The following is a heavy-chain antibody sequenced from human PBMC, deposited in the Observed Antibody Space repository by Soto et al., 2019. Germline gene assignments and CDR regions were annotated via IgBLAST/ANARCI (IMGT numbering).Heavy chain of an antibody. CDR1: GFTFGDYA. CDR3: TTDSPCSGGSCYSYLDPNYYYYYMDV. CDR2: IRSKAYGGTT. V-gene: IGHV3-49*03. D-gene: IGHD2-15*01. J-gene: IGHJ6*03. Sequence: GGSLRLSCTASGFTFGDYAMSWFRQAPGKGLEWVGFIRSKAYGGTTEYAASVKGRFTISRDDSKSIAYLQMNSLKTEDTAVYYCTTDSPCSGGSCYSYLDPNYYYYYMDVWGKGTTVTVSS.